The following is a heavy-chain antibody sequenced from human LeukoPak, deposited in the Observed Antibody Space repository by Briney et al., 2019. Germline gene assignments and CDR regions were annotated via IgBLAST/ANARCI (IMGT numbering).Heavy chain of an antibody. V-gene: IGHV3-33*08. Sequence: GGSLRLSCAASGFTFSSYAMSWVRQAPGKGLEWVAAIQSDGSIEYYADSVKGRLIISRDNSKNTLFLQMNSLRADDTAVNYCARDIDSTGSYWYFDYWGQGTLVTVSS. J-gene: IGHJ4*02. CDR3: ARDIDSTGSYWYFDY. CDR1: GFTFSSYA. D-gene: IGHD3-22*01. CDR2: IQSDGSIE.